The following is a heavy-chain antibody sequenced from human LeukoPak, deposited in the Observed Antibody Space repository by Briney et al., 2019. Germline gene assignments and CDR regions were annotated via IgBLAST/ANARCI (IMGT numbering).Heavy chain of an antibody. J-gene: IGHJ4*02. V-gene: IGHV1-2*02. Sequence: ASVKVSCKASGHTFTTYYMFWVRQAPGQGLEWMGWINPNSGGTNYAPKFQGRVTMTRDTSISTAYMELSGLTSDDTAVYFCATYYSDTSARDWGQGTLVTVSS. D-gene: IGHD3-22*01. CDR2: INPNSGGT. CDR3: ATYYSDTSARD. CDR1: GHTFTTYY.